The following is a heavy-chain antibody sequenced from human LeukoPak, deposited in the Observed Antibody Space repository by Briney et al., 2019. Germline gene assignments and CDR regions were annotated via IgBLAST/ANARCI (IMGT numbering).Heavy chain of an antibody. CDR2: IYHNGRT. CDR1: GGSISSYP. Sequence: PSETLSLTCTVSGGSISSYPWSWVRQPPGRGLEWIGYIYHNGRTTYNPSLKTRLTMSLDTSKNQISLKLNSVTAADSAVYYCAGDYGLESYRFDFWGQGALVTVSS. J-gene: IGHJ4*02. CDR3: AGDYGLESYRFDF. V-gene: IGHV4-59*12. D-gene: IGHD3-10*01.